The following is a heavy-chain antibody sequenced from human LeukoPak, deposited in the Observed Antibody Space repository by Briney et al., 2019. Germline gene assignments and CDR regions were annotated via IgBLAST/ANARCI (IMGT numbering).Heavy chain of an antibody. Sequence: GASVKVSCKASGYTFTGYYMHWVRQAPGQGLEWMGWINPNSGGTNYAQKFQGRVTMTRDMSTSTVYMELSRLRYEDTAVYYCAREGARGYWGQGTLVTVSS. CDR1: GYTFTGYY. CDR3: AREGARGY. D-gene: IGHD1-26*01. V-gene: IGHV1-2*02. J-gene: IGHJ4*02. CDR2: INPNSGGT.